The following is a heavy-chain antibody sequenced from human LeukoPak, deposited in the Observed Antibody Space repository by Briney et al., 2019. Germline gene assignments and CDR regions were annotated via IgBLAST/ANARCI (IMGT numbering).Heavy chain of an antibody. CDR3: VKRGPIYSSSPGNYFDY. J-gene: IGHJ4*02. Sequence: GGSLRLSCAASGFTFSSCGMTWVRQAPGKGLEWVSSISGSDDGTYYADSVKGRFTISRDNSKNTLYLQMNSLRAEDTAVYYCVKRGPIYSSSPGNYFDYWGQGTLVTVSS. D-gene: IGHD6-6*01. CDR1: GFTFSSCG. V-gene: IGHV3-23*01. CDR2: ISGSDDGT.